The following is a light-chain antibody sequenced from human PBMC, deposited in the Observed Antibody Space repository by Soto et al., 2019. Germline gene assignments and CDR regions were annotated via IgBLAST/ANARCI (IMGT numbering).Light chain of an antibody. CDR1: SSDVGGYNY. J-gene: IGLJ2*01. CDR2: DVS. V-gene: IGLV2-14*01. CDR3: SSYTSSSTKV. Sequence: ALTQPASVSGSPGQSITISCTGTSSDVGGYNYVSWYQQHPGKAPKLMIYDVSNRPSGVSNRFSGSKSGNTASLTISGLQAEDEADYYCSSYTSSSTKVFGGGTKVTVL.